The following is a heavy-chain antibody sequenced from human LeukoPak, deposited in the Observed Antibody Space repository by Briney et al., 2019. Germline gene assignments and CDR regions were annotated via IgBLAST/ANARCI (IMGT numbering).Heavy chain of an antibody. J-gene: IGHJ3*02. CDR1: GGSISSYY. CDR2: IYYSGST. D-gene: IGHD3-9*01. V-gene: IGHV4-59*08. Sequence: SETPSLTCTVSGGSISSYYWSWIRQPPGKGLEWIGYIYYSGSTNYNPSLKSRVTISVDTSKNQFSLKLSSVTAADTAVYYCARHDPYYDILTDDKKAFDIWGQGTMVTVSS. CDR3: ARHDPYYDILTDDKKAFDI.